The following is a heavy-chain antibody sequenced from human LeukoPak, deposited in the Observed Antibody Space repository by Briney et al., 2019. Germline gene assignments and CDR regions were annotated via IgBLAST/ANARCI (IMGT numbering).Heavy chain of an antibody. D-gene: IGHD6-19*01. CDR2: INPSGGST. V-gene: IGHV1-46*01. CDR1: GNTFTSYG. J-gene: IGHJ4*02. CDR3: ARGPGIAVEGPDY. Sequence: ASVTVSCTASGNTFTSYGISWVRQAPGQGLEWMGIINPSGGSTSYAQKFQGRVTMTRDTSTSTVYMELSSLRSEDTAVYYCARGPGIAVEGPDYWGQGTLVTVSS.